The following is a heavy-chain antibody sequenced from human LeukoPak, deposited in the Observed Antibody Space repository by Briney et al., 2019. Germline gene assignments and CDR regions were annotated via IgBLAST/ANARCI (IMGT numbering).Heavy chain of an antibody. V-gene: IGHV4-61*02. J-gene: IGHJ6*03. Sequence: SETLSLTCTVSGGSISSGSYYWSWIRQPAGKGLEWIGRIYTSGSTNYNPSLKSRVTISVDTSKNQFSLKLSSVTAADTAVYYCARETAYYDILTGSQGYYMDVWGKGTTVTISS. CDR3: ARETAYYDILTGSQGYYMDV. D-gene: IGHD3-9*01. CDR2: IYTSGST. CDR1: GGSISSGSYY.